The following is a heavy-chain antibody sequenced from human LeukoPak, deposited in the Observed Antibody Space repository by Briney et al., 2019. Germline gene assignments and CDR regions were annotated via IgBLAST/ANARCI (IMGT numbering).Heavy chain of an antibody. Sequence: SVKVSCKASGGTFSSYAISWVRQAPGQGLEWMGRIIPILGIANYAQKFQGRVTITADKSTSTAYMELSSLRSEDTAVYYCARSGSYYEIDYWGQGTLVTVSS. V-gene: IGHV1-69*04. D-gene: IGHD1-26*01. J-gene: IGHJ4*02. CDR1: GGTFSSYA. CDR3: ARSGSYYEIDY. CDR2: IIPILGIA.